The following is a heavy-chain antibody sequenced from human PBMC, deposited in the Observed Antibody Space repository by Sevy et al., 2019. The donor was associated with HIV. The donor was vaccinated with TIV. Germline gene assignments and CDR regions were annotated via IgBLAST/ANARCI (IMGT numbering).Heavy chain of an antibody. CDR2: INHSGTT. CDR3: AVRRRVVIPGVVRRRDQFFFYGMAV. V-gene: IGHV4-34*01. J-gene: IGHJ6*02. Sequence: SETLSLTCAVYGESFSSYYWSWIRQSPGKGLEWIGEINHSGTTNYHPSLKSRVSISADTSKNQFSLKLTSVTAADTGVYYCAVRRRVVIPGVVRRRDQFFFYGMAVLGQGTTVTVSS. D-gene: IGHD2-2*01. CDR1: GESFSSYY.